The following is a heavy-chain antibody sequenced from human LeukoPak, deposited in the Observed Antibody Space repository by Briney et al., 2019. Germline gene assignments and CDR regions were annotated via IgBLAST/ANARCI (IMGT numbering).Heavy chain of an antibody. J-gene: IGHJ4*02. Sequence: ASVKVSCKASGYTFTSYGISWVRQAPGQGLEWMGWINPNSGGTNYAQKFQGRVTMTRDTSISTAYMELSRLRSDDTAVYYCARGGGYYDNSGRYYRMGLDFWGQGTLVTVSS. V-gene: IGHV1-2*02. CDR3: ARGGGYYDNSGRYYRMGLDF. D-gene: IGHD3-22*01. CDR2: INPNSGGT. CDR1: GYTFTSYG.